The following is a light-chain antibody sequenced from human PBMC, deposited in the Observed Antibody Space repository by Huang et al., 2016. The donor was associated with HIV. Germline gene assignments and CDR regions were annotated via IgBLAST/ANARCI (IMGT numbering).Light chain of an antibody. Sequence: DIQMTQSPSTLSASVGDRVTITCRASQSISSWLAWYQQKPGKAPKLLIYKASSLESGVPSRFGGSGSGTEFTLTISSLQPDDFATYYCQQYNPYSDLFTFGPGTKVDIK. V-gene: IGKV1-5*03. CDR1: QSISSW. CDR3: QQYNPYSDLFT. J-gene: IGKJ3*01. CDR2: KAS.